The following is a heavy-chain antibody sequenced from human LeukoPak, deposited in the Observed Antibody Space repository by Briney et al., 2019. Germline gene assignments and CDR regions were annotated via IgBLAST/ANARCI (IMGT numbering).Heavy chain of an antibody. CDR1: GYTFTSYA. CDR2: INAGNGNT. CDR3: ARVVVPAAIIGPLDP. D-gene: IGHD2-2*01. V-gene: IGHV1-3*01. Sequence: ASVKVSCKASGYTFTSYAMHWVRQAPGQRLEWMGWINAGNGNTKYSQKFQGRVTITRDTSASTAYMELSSLRSEDTAVYYCARVVVPAAIIGPLDPWGQGTLVTVSS. J-gene: IGHJ5*02.